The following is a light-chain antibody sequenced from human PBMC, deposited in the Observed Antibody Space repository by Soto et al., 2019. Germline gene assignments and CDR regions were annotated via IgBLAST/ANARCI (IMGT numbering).Light chain of an antibody. Sequence: DIQMTQSPSTLSASVGDRVTVTCRASQSVSSWLAWYQQKPGRAPKFLIYDASSLESGVPSRFSGSGSGTEFTLTISNLQPDDFATYYCQHYNSYPWTFGQGTKVDI. CDR1: QSVSSW. V-gene: IGKV1-5*01. CDR3: QHYNSYPWT. J-gene: IGKJ1*01. CDR2: DAS.